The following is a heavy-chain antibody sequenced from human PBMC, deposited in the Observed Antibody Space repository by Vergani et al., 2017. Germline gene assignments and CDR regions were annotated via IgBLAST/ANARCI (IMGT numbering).Heavy chain of an antibody. Sequence: QVQLQESGPGLVKPSQTLSLTCTVSGGSISSGSYYWSWIRQPAGKGLEWIGRIYTSGSTNYNPSLKSRVTISVDTSKNQFSLKLSSVTAADTAVYYCARDRVMRHGIDYWGQGTLVTVSS. CDR2: IYTSGST. J-gene: IGHJ4*02. CDR1: GGSISSGSYY. V-gene: IGHV4-61*02. D-gene: IGHD3-16*01. CDR3: ARDRVMRHGIDY.